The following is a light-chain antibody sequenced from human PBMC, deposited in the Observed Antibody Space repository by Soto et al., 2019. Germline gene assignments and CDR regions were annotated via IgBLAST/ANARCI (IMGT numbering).Light chain of an antibody. V-gene: IGKV1-5*03. CDR2: KAS. CDR1: QSVDSW. CDR3: QQYKDYET. J-gene: IGKJ1*01. Sequence: DIQMTQSPSTLSASLGDRVTITCRASQSVDSWLAWYQQKPGKTPKLLIYKASSLESGAPSRFSGSGSGTEFTLTISSLQPDDFATYYCQQYKDYETFAQGTKVENK.